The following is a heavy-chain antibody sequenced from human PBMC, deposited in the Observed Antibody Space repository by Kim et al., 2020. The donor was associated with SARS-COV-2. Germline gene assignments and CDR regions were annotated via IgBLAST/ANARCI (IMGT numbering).Heavy chain of an antibody. CDR2: ISARGGAR. D-gene: IGHD3-10*01. CDR1: GFTFNKFG. Sequence: GGSLRLSCSAFGFTFNKFGMSWVRQAPGKGLEWVSSISARGGARYYADSVKGRCSISRDNSMNTVSLQINSLRAEDTAKYYCVKASNLEPSLYGMDVWGQGTTVIVSS. CDR3: VKASNLEPSLYGMDV. J-gene: IGHJ6*02. V-gene: IGHV3-23*01.